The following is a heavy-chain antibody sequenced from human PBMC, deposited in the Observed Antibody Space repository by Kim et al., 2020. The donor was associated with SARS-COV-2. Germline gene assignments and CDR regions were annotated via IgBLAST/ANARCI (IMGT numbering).Heavy chain of an antibody. CDR1: GFTVSSNY. V-gene: IGHV3-53*01. D-gene: IGHD2-15*01. CDR3: ARIGYCSGGSCEPTDY. CDR2: IYSGGST. J-gene: IGHJ4*02. Sequence: GGSLRLSCAASGFTVSSNYMSWVRQAPGKGLEWVSVIYSGGSTYYADSVKGRFTISRDNSKNTLYLQMNSLRAEDTAVYYCARIGYCSGGSCEPTDYWGQGTLVTVSS.